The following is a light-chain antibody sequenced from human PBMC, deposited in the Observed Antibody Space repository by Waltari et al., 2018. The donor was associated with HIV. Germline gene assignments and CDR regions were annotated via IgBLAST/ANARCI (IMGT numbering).Light chain of an antibody. V-gene: IGLV2-14*01. J-gene: IGLJ2*01. CDR1: SNDVGGYNY. Sequence: QSALTQSATVSGSPGQSITISCTGGSNDVGGYNYVSWYQHRPGKAPKLTFYEVRTRHPAVLNLFSGSTSGNTASLTISGRQAEDDADYYCTSYASSSSLLFGGGTKLTVL. CDR2: EVR. CDR3: TSYASSSSLL.